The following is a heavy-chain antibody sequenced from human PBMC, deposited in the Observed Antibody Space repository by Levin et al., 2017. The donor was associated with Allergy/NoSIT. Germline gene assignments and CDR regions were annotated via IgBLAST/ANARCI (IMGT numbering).Heavy chain of an antibody. J-gene: IGHJ4*02. CDR2: IYYSGGT. V-gene: IGHV4-59*08. D-gene: IGHD3-10*01. Sequence: PSETLSLTCTVSGASITSFYWSWIRQSPDKGLEWIGYIYYSGGTNYNPSLKSRVTISLDTSKSQFSLKLSSVTAADTAVYYCAIYRRASGTYYFDDWGPGTLVAVSS. CDR1: GASITSFY. CDR3: AIYRRASGTYYFDD.